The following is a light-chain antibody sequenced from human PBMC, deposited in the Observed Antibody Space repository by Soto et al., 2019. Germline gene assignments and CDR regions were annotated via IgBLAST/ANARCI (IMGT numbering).Light chain of an antibody. J-gene: IGKJ5*01. V-gene: IGKV3-20*01. CDR1: QTLSNSF. Sequence: ETDLTQSPGTLSLSPGQRATLSCRASQTLSNSFIAWYQQKPGQAPRLLIYDTSSRATGVPDRYSASGSGTDFTLTISRLEPEDFAVFFCQQYGTSEIIFGQGTRLEIK. CDR3: QQYGTSEII. CDR2: DTS.